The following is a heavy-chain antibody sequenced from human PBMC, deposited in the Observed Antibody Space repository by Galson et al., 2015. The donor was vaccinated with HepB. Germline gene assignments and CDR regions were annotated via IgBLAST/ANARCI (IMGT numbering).Heavy chain of an antibody. CDR1: GGTFSSYA. Sequence: SVKVSCKASGGTFSSYAISWVRQAPGQGLEWMGGIIPIFGTANYAQKFQGRVTITADESTSTAYMELSSLRSEDTAVYYCAGERAAAGGNDAFDIWGQGTMVTVSS. CDR3: AGERAAAGGNDAFDI. J-gene: IGHJ3*02. CDR2: IIPIFGTA. D-gene: IGHD6-13*01. V-gene: IGHV1-69*13.